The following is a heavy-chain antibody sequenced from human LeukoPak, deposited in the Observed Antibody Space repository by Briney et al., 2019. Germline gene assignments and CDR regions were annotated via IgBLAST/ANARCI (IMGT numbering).Heavy chain of an antibody. D-gene: IGHD4-17*01. CDR2: VYYSGST. CDR3: ARLGGDYPYYYYMDV. Sequence: SETLSLTCTVSGGSITSSSYYWGWIRQPPGKGLEWIGSVYYSGSTYYNPSLKSRVTMSVDTSKNQFSLKLSSVTAADTAVYYCARLGGDYPYYYYMDVWGKGTTVTISS. J-gene: IGHJ6*03. CDR1: GGSITSSSYY. V-gene: IGHV4-39*01.